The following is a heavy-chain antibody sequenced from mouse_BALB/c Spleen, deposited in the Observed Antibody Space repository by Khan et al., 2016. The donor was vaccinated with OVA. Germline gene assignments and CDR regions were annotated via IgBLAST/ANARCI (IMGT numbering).Heavy chain of an antibody. CDR1: GFTFSSYG. CDR3: ARQFITTATMDY. CDR2: ISSGGSYT. D-gene: IGHD1-2*01. V-gene: IGHV5-6*02. Sequence: EVMLVESGGDLVKPGGSLKLSCAASGFTFSSYGMSWVRQTPDKRLEWVATISSGGSYTYYPDSVKGRFTISRDNAKHPLYPQMSSLKSEDTAMYYCARQFITTATMDYWGQGTSVTVSS. J-gene: IGHJ4*01.